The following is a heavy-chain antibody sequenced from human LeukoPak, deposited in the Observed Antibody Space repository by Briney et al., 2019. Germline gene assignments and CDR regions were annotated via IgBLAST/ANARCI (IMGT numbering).Heavy chain of an antibody. CDR3: GRDTGGTFDY. V-gene: IGHV3-13*01. J-gene: IGHJ4*02. Sequence: GGSLRLSCAASGFTFRSYDMHWVRQATGKGLEWVSAIGTAGDTDYSASVKCRFTISTENSKNSLYLQMNSRRAGATAAYYCGRDTGGTFDYWGQGTLVTVSS. D-gene: IGHD4-23*01. CDR1: GFTFRSYD. CDR2: IGTAGDT.